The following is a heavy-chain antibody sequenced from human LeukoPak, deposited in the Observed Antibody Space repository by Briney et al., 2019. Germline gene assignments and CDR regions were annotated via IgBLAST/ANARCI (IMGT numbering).Heavy chain of an antibody. Sequence: SETLSLTCTVYGDSMNTYYWSWIRQPAGKGLEWIGHVYSTGSTIYNPSLKSQVTISIDTSKNEFSLNLDSMTAADTAVYYCARGGWLPPDYWGQGTLVTVSS. J-gene: IGHJ4*02. D-gene: IGHD3-22*01. CDR1: GDSMNTYY. V-gene: IGHV4-4*07. CDR2: VYSTGST. CDR3: ARGGWLPPDY.